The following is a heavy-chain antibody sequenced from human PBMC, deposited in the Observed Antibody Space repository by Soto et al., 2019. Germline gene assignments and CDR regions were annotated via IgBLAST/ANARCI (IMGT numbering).Heavy chain of an antibody. CDR3: AKDRSYYDFWSGYYNSPLTHYYMDV. CDR2: ISWNSGSI. D-gene: IGHD3-3*01. CDR1: GFTFDDYA. Sequence: GGSLRLSCAASGFTFDDYAMHWVRQAPGKGLEWVSGISWNSGSIGYADSVKGRFTISRDNAKNSLYLQMNSLRAEDTALYYCAKDRSYYDFWSGYYNSPLTHYYMDVWGKGTTVTVSS. J-gene: IGHJ6*03. V-gene: IGHV3-9*01.